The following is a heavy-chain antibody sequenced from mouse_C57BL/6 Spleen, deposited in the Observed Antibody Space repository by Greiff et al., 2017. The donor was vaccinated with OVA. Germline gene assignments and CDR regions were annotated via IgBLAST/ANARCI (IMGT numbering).Heavy chain of an antibody. CDR3: ARILDSSGYGNY. CDR2: INPSTGGT. Sequence: EVKLQESGPELVKPGASVKISCKASGYSFTGYYMNWVKQSPEKSLEWIGEINPSTGGTTYNQKFKAKATLTVDKSSSTAYMQLKSLTSEDSAVYYCARILDSSGYGNYWGQGTTLTFSS. D-gene: IGHD3-2*02. CDR1: GYSFTGYY. J-gene: IGHJ2*01. V-gene: IGHV1-42*01.